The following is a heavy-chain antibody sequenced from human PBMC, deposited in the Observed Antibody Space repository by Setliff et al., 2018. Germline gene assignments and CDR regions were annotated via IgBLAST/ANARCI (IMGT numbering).Heavy chain of an antibody. Sequence: PSETLSLTCTVSGDSISRSTYYWGWIRQSPGKGLDWIGTVDHSGNTFYNPSLKSRVTISVDTSKNQFSLKLTSVSAADTAVYYCARESRFGYSGYDCAFDYWGQGMLVTVSS. V-gene: IGHV4-39*02. CDR2: VDHSGNT. D-gene: IGHD5-12*01. J-gene: IGHJ4*02. CDR3: ARESRFGYSGYDCAFDY. CDR1: GDSISRSTYY.